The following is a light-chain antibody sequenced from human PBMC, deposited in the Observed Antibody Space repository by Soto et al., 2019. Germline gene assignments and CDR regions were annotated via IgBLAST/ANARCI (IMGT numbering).Light chain of an antibody. CDR1: QSISSY. Sequence: DIQMPQSPSSLSASVGDRVTITCRASQSISSYLNWYQQKKGKPPKILIYAASSLPSGVPSRFSGSGSGTDFTLTISSLQPEDFETYYCQQSYSTPPTFGQGTKVDIK. V-gene: IGKV1-39*01. J-gene: IGKJ1*01. CDR3: QQSYSTPPT. CDR2: AAS.